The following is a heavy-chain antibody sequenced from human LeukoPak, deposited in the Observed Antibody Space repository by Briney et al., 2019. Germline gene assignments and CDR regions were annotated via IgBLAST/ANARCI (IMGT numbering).Heavy chain of an antibody. CDR3: ARDRAWNYFDY. V-gene: IGHV3-33*01. D-gene: IGHD3-3*01. Sequence: GGSLRLSCAASGFTFSSYGMHWVRQAPGKGLEWVAVIWYDGSNKYYADSVKGRFTISRDNSKNTLYLQMDSLRAEDTAVYYCARDRAWNYFDYWGQGALVTVSS. CDR2: IWYDGSNK. CDR1: GFTFSSYG. J-gene: IGHJ4*02.